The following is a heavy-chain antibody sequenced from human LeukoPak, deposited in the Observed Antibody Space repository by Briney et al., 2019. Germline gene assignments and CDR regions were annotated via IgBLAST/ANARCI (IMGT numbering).Heavy chain of an antibody. Sequence: GGSLRLSCTVSGFTVSSNSMSWVRQAPGKGLEWVSFIYSDNTHYSDSVKGRFTISRDNSKNTLYLQMNSLRAEDTAVYYCARIWGSSGLDIWGQGTMVTVSS. CDR2: IYSDNT. V-gene: IGHV3-53*01. D-gene: IGHD6-19*01. CDR3: ARIWGSSGLDI. J-gene: IGHJ3*02. CDR1: GFTVSSNS.